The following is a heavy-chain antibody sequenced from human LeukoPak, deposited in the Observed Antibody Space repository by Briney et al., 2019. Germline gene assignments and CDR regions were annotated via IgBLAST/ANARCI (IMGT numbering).Heavy chain of an antibody. D-gene: IGHD3-10*01. CDR1: GGSISSGGYY. CDR2: IYYSGST. Sequence: PSETLSLTCTVSGGSISSGGYYWSWIRQHPGKGLEWIGYIYYSGSTYYSPSLKSRVTISVDTSKNRFSLKLSSVTAADTAVYYCARERARPRRSFDYWGQGTLVTVSS. V-gene: IGHV4-31*03. J-gene: IGHJ4*02. CDR3: ARERARPRRSFDY.